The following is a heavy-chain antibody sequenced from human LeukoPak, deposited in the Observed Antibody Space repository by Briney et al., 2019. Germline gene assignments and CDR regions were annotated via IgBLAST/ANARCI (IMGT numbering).Heavy chain of an antibody. CDR3: ARLRAVAPFDY. V-gene: IGHV1-69*13. CDR1: GYTFTSYD. D-gene: IGHD6-19*01. J-gene: IGHJ4*02. Sequence: ASVKVSCKASGYTFTSYDISWVRQAPGQGLEWMGGIIPIFGTANYAQKFQGRVTITADESTSTAYMELSSLRSEDTAVYYCARLRAVAPFDYWGQGTLVTVSS. CDR2: IIPIFGTA.